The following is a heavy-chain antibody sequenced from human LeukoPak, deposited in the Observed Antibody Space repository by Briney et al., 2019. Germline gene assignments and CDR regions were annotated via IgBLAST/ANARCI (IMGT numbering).Heavy chain of an antibody. J-gene: IGHJ6*03. CDR2: ISWDGGST. Sequence: GGSLRLSCAASGFTFDDYAVHWVRQAPGKGLEWVSLISWDGGSTYYADSVKGRFTISRDNSKNSLYLQMNSLRAEDTALYYCAKDAGYSYYYYYMDVWGKGTTVTVSS. CDR3: AKDAGYSYYYYYMDV. V-gene: IGHV3-43D*03. CDR1: GFTFDDYA. D-gene: IGHD5-18*01.